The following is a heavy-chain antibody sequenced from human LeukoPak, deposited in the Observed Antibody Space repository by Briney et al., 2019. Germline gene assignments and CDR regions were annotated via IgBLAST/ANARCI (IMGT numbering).Heavy chain of an antibody. CDR3: AKDKAESYLFDY. CDR1: GFTFSSYA. CDR2: ISYDGSNK. V-gene: IGHV3-30-3*01. J-gene: IGHJ4*02. D-gene: IGHD3-16*02. Sequence: GRSLRLSCAASGFTFSSYAMHWVRQAPGKGLEWVAVISYDGSNKYYADSVKGRFTISRDNSKNTLYLHMNSLRAEDTAVYYCAKDKAESYLFDYWGQGTLVTVSP.